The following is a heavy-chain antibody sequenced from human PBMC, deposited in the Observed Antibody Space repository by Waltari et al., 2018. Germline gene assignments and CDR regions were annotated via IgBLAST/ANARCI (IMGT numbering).Heavy chain of an antibody. D-gene: IGHD5-12*01. CDR2: INHSGST. CDR3: ARDVLYSGYDLTAFDI. CDR1: GGSFSGYY. Sequence: QVQLQQWGAGLLKPSETLSLTCAVYGGSFSGYYWSWIRQPPGKGLEWIGEINHSGSTNYNPSLKSRVTISVDTSKNQFSLKLSSVTAADTAVYYCARDVLYSGYDLTAFDIWGQGTMVTVSS. V-gene: IGHV4-34*01. J-gene: IGHJ3*02.